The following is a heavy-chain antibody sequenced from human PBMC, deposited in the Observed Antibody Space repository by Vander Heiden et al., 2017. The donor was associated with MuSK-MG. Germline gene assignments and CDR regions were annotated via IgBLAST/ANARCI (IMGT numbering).Heavy chain of an antibody. V-gene: IGHV2-5*02. CDR3: AHSQFSVATWRYAYYFDY. Sequence: QITLKESGPTLVKPTQTLTLTCTFPGFLLSPCGVGVGWIRQPPGKALEWLALIYWDDDKRYRTSPKSRLTITTDTSKNQVVRTLPNIDTVEPATYYCAHSQFSVATWRYAYYFDYWGQGTMVTVSS. J-gene: IGHJ4*02. CDR1: GFLLSPCGVG. CDR2: IYWDDDK. D-gene: IGHD5-12*01.